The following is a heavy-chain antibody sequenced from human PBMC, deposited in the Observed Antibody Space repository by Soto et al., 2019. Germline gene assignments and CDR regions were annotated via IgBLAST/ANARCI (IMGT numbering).Heavy chain of an antibody. J-gene: IGHJ4*02. V-gene: IGHV4-39*01. D-gene: IGHD1-20*01. Sequence: NPSETLSLTCAVSGGSISGSYYYWAWLRQSPGKGPEWIGSVFYTGFTSYNPSLESRVSVSMDTSKSQFSLKLSAVTAADTAVYYCATSQKGYNWNYFDHWGQGALVTVSS. CDR1: GGSISGSYYY. CDR3: ATSQKGYNWNYFDH. CDR2: VFYTGFT.